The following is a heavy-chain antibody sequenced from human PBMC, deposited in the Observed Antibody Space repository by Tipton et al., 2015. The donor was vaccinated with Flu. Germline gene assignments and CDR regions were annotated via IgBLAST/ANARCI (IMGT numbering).Heavy chain of an antibody. V-gene: IGHV3-21*06. CDR1: GFIFSSYS. CDR2: ISVTGSHI. Sequence: GSLRLSCVGSGFIFSSYSMNWVRQAPGKGLEWVASISVTGSHIYYADSGKGRFTISRDNAKNSLYLQMNNLRAEDTAVYYCAGGELLPYYYAMDVWGQGTTGTVSS. D-gene: IGHD1-26*01. J-gene: IGHJ6*02. CDR3: AGGELLPYYYAMDV.